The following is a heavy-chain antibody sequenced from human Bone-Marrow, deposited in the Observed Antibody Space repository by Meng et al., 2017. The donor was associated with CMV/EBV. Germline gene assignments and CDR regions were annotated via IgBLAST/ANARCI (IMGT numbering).Heavy chain of an antibody. J-gene: IGHJ6*02. D-gene: IGHD4-11*01. Sequence: SETLSLTCTVSGGSISSSSYYWGWIRQPPGKGLEWIGSINYSGSTYYNPSLKSRVTISVDTSKNQFSLKLSSVTAADTAVYYCARSSTVTTNYYYGMDVWGQGTTVTVSS. V-gene: IGHV4-39*01. CDR3: ARSSTVTTNYYYGMDV. CDR2: INYSGST. CDR1: GGSISSSSYY.